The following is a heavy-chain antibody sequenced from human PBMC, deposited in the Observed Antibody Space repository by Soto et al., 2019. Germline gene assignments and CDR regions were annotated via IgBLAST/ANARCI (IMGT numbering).Heavy chain of an antibody. J-gene: IGHJ4*02. Sequence: GEALKISCKGSGDSFTSDWIGWVRQMPGKGLEWMGIIYPGDSDTRYSPSFQGQVTISADKSIRTAYLKWSSLKASDTALYYCARHPLPYSSSSRPPSDYCGKGPLVTVSS. CDR3: ARHPLPYSSSSRPPSDY. D-gene: IGHD6-6*01. CDR2: IYPGDSDT. V-gene: IGHV5-51*01. CDR1: GDSFTSDW.